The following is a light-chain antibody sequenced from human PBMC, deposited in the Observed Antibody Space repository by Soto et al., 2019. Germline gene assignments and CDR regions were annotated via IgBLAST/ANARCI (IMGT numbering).Light chain of an antibody. CDR3: SSYPSSNTRV. Sequence: QSALTQPASVSASPGQSITISCTGTSSDVGGHNYVSWYQQHPGKAPKLMIYEVTNRPSGVSNRSYGSKSGNTPSLTISGLQSEEEADDFCSSYPSSNTRVFGTGTKLTVL. J-gene: IGLJ1*01. V-gene: IGLV2-14*01. CDR2: EVT. CDR1: SSDVGGHNY.